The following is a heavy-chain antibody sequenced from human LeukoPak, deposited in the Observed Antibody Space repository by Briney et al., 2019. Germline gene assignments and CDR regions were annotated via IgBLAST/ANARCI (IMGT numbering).Heavy chain of an antibody. J-gene: IGHJ5*02. V-gene: IGHV3-48*01. CDR1: GFTFSSYS. Sequence: GGSLRLSCAASGFTFSSYSMNWVRQAPGKGREGVAYISSSSSTIYYADSVKGRFTISRDNAKNSLYLQMNSLRAEDTAVYYCAREQVVVVPAAGFDPWGQGTLVTVSS. D-gene: IGHD2-2*01. CDR3: AREQVVVVPAAGFDP. CDR2: ISSSSSTI.